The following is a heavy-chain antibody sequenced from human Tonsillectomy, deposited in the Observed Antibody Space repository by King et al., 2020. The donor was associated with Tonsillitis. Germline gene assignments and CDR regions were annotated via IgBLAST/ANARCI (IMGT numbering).Heavy chain of an antibody. V-gene: IGHV4-59*01. J-gene: IGHJ4*02. CDR3: ARDIGIAAAGGFDN. D-gene: IGHD6-13*01. CDR1: GGSISSYY. Sequence: VQLQESGPGLVKPSETLSLTCTVSGGSISSYYWSWIRQPPGKGLEWIGYIYYSGSTNYNPSLKSRVTISVDTSKNQFSLKLSSVTAADTAVYYCARDIGIAAAGGFDNWGQGTLVTVSS. CDR2: IYYSGST.